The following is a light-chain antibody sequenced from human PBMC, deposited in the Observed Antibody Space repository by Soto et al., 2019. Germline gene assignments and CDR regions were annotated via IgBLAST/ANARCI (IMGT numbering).Light chain of an antibody. CDR2: EVS. J-gene: IGLJ1*01. CDR3: FSYTSSGTYV. Sequence: QSALTQPASVSGSPGQSITISCTGTSSDVGGYDYVSWYQQYPDKAPKLMIFEVSNWPSGVSNRFSGSKSGNTASLTISGLQAEDEADYYCFSYTSSGTYVFGTGTKVTVL. V-gene: IGLV2-14*01. CDR1: SSDVGGYDY.